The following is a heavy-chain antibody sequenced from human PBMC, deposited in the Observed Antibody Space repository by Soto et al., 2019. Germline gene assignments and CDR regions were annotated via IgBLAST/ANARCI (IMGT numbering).Heavy chain of an antibody. CDR3: ARVSSSIAGTGTAHSDP. D-gene: IGHD6-13*01. V-gene: IGHV1-46*01. CDR1: GYTFTSYY. Sequence: ASVKVSCKASGYTFTSYYIHWVRQAPGQGLEWMGIINPSGGSTTYAQKFQGRVTMTRDTSTSTVYMELSSLRSEDTAVYYCARVSSSIAGTGTAHSDPWGQRTQVTVSS. CDR2: INPSGGST. J-gene: IGHJ5*02.